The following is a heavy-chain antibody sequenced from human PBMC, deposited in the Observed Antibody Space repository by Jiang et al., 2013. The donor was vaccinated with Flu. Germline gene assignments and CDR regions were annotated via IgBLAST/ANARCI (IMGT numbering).Heavy chain of an antibody. CDR3: ARDSYGSGSYFDY. Sequence: GPGLVKPSQTLSLTCTVSGGSISSGGYYWSWIRQHPGKGLEWIGYIYYSGSTYYNPSLKSRVTISVDTSKNQFSLKLSSVTAADTAVYYCARDSYGSGSYFDYWGQGTLVTVSS. D-gene: IGHD3-10*01. CDR1: GGSISSGGYY. V-gene: IGHV4-31*03. J-gene: IGHJ4*02. CDR2: IYYSGST.